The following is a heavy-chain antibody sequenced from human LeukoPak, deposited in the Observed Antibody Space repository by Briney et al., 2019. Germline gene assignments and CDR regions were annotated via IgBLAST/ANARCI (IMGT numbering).Heavy chain of an antibody. CDR1: GYSISSGYY. CDR2: IYHSGST. Sequence: SETLSLTCTVSGYSISSGYYWGWIRQPPGKGLEWIGSIYHSGSTYYNPSLKSRVTISVDTSKNQFSLKLSSVTAADTAVYYCARGEDGTGDYRPTYFDSWGQGTLVTVPS. CDR3: ARGEDGTGDYRPTYFDS. V-gene: IGHV4-38-2*02. J-gene: IGHJ4*02. D-gene: IGHD4-17*01.